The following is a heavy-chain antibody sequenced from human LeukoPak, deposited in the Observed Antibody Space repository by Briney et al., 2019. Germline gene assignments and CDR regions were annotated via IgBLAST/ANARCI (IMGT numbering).Heavy chain of an antibody. CDR1: GFTFSSYS. Sequence: GGSLRLSCAASGFTFSSYSMNWVRQAPGKGLEWISFIGSNSRTILYTDSVKGRFTSSRDNAKDSLYLQMNNLRVDDTAVYYCARDVGVYGDYAILGYWGQGTLVTVSS. CDR2: IGSNSRTI. CDR3: ARDVGVYGDYAILGY. V-gene: IGHV3-48*01. J-gene: IGHJ4*02. D-gene: IGHD4-17*01.